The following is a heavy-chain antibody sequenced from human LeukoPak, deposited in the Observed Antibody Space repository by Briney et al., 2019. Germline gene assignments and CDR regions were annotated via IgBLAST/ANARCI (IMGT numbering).Heavy chain of an antibody. D-gene: IGHD1-26*01. Sequence: ASVKVSCKASGYTFTGNYMHWVRQAPGQGLEWMGWINPNSGGTNYAQKFQGRVTMTRDTSIGTAYMELNRLRSDDTAVYYCARDGKWELPRGYYYYMDVWGKGTTVTVSS. V-gene: IGHV1-2*02. CDR2: INPNSGGT. J-gene: IGHJ6*03. CDR3: ARDGKWELPRGYYYYMDV. CDR1: GYTFTGNY.